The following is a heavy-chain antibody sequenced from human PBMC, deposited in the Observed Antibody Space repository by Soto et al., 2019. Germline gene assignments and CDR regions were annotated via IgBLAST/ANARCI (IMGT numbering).Heavy chain of an antibody. Sequence: PSETLSLTCTVSGGSISSSSYYWGWIRQPPGKGLEWIGSIYYSGSTYYNPSLKSRVTISVDTSKNQFSLKLSSVTAADTAVYYCAGTVTTFDYWGQGTLVTVSS. CDR2: IYYSGST. CDR3: AGTVTTFDY. CDR1: GGSISSSSYY. J-gene: IGHJ4*02. V-gene: IGHV4-39*01. D-gene: IGHD4-4*01.